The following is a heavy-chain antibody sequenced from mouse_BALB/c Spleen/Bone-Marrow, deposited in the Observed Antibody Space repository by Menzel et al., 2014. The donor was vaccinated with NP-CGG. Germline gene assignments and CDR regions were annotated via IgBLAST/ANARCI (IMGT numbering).Heavy chain of an antibody. Sequence: EVMLVESGGGLVQPGGPRKLSCAASGFTFSSFGMHWVRQAPEKGLEWVAYISSGSSTIYYADTVKGRFTISRDNPKNTLFLQNTRLRSEYTAMYYCARGGNYAWFAYWGHGTLVTGAA. CDR2: ISSGSSTI. J-gene: IGHJ3*01. D-gene: IGHD2-1*01. V-gene: IGHV5-17*02. CDR3: ARGGNYAWFAY. CDR1: GFTFSSFG.